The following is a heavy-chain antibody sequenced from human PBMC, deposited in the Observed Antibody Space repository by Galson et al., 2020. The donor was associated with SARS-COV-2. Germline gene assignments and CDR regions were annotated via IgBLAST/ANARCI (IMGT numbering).Heavy chain of an antibody. CDR2: TYPGNSDT. CDR1: GYTLTTYW. D-gene: IGHD1-26*01. CDR3: ARHLSSGSYPDAFDI. V-gene: IGHV5-51*01. Sequence: GGSLRPSCKGSGYTLTTYWTGWVRQMPGKGLEWMGTTYPGNSDTRYSPSFQGQVTISADKSISTAYLQWSSLKASDTAMYYCARHLSSGSYPDAFDIWGQGTMVTVSS. J-gene: IGHJ3*02.